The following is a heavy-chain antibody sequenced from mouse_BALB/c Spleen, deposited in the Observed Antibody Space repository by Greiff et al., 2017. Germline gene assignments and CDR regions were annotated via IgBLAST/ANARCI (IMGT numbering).Heavy chain of an antibody. CDR1: GFTFSSFG. Sequence: EVHLVESGGGLVQPGGSRKLSCAASGFTFSSFGMHWVRQAPEKGLEWVAYISSGSSTIYYADTVKGRFTISRDNPKNTLFLQMTSLRSEDTAMYYCARAITTVVAPYYAMDYWGQGTSVTVSS. D-gene: IGHD1-1*01. V-gene: IGHV5-17*02. CDR3: ARAITTVVAPYYAMDY. CDR2: ISSGSSTI. J-gene: IGHJ4*01.